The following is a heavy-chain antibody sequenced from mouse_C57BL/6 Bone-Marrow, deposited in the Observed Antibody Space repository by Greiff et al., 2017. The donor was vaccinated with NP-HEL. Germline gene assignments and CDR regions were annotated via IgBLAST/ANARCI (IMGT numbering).Heavy chain of an antibody. J-gene: IGHJ2*01. CDR3: ASIRDFDY. CDR1: GSTFTSYW. CDR2: INPSSGST. Sequence: VQLQQSGAELAKPGASVKLSCKASGSTFTSYWMHWVKQRPGPGLEWIGYINPSSGSTKYNQKFKDKATLTADKSSSTAYMQLSSLTYEDSAVYYFASIRDFDYWGQGTTLTVSS. V-gene: IGHV1-7*01.